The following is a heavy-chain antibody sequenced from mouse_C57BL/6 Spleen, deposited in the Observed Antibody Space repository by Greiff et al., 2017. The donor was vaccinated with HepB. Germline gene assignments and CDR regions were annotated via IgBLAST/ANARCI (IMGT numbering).Heavy chain of an antibody. D-gene: IGHD2-4*01. CDR2: IYPRSGNT. CDR1: GYTFTSYG. Sequence: QVQLQQSGAELARPGASVKLSCKASGYTFTSYGISWVKQRTGQGLEWIGEIYPRSGNTYYNEKFKGKATLTADTSSSTAYLELRSLTSEDSAVYFCASGGDYDGPEGPWFAYWGQGTLVTVSA. CDR3: ASGGDYDGPEGPWFAY. J-gene: IGHJ3*01. V-gene: IGHV1-81*01.